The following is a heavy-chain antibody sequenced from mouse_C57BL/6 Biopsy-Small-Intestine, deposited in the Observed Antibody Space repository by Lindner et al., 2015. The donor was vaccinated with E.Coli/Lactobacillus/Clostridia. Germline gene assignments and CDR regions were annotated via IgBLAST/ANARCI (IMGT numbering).Heavy chain of an antibody. D-gene: IGHD1-1*01. CDR3: ARGVYYYGSSLPYWYFDV. CDR1: GYTFTDYA. V-gene: IGHV1-67*01. CDR2: ISTYYGDA. J-gene: IGHJ1*03. Sequence: VQLQESGPELVRPGVSVKISCKGSGYTFTDYAMHWVKQSHAKSLEWIGVISTYYGDASYNQKFKDKATMTVDKSSSTAYMELARLTSEDSAVYYCARGVYYYGSSLPYWYFDVWGTGTTVTASS.